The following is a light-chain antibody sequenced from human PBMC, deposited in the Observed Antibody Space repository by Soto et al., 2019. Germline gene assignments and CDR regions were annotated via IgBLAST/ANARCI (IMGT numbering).Light chain of an antibody. CDR2: DAS. Sequence: DIQMNQSPSTLSASVGDRVTITCRASQSISNWLAWYQQKQGKAPKLLIYDASSLESGVPSRFSGSGSGTEFTLTISSLQPDDFATYYCQQYNSYSRQFGQGTKV. CDR1: QSISNW. V-gene: IGKV1-5*01. CDR3: QQYNSYSRQ. J-gene: IGKJ1*01.